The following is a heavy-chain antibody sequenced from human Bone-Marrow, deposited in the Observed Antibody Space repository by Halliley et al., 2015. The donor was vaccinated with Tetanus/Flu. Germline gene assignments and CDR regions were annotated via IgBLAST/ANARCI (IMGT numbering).Heavy chain of an antibody. CDR3: ARHCSGNSCYTDAFDI. D-gene: IGHD2-15*01. Sequence: TLSLTCTVSGGSINNDNNWWSWVRQPPGKGLEWIGEIYHSGTTNYNPSLKSRITISVDTSKKQFSLKLTSVTAADTAVYYCARHCSGNSCYTDAFDIWGQGTVVTVSS. V-gene: IGHV4-4*02. CDR1: GGSINNDNNW. CDR2: IYHSGTT. J-gene: IGHJ3*02.